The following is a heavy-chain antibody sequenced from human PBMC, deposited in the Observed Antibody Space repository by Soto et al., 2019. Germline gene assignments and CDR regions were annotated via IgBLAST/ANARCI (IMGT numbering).Heavy chain of an antibody. CDR3: ARRPDYYDSSGYSRPFDY. Sequence: ASVKVSCKASGYTFTSYGISWVRQAPGQGLEWMGWMNPNSGNTGYAQKFQGRVTMTRNTSISTAYMELSSLRSEDTAVYYCARRPDYYDSSGYSRPFDYWGQGTLVTVSS. D-gene: IGHD3-22*01. CDR2: MNPNSGNT. V-gene: IGHV1-8*02. CDR1: GYTFTSYG. J-gene: IGHJ4*02.